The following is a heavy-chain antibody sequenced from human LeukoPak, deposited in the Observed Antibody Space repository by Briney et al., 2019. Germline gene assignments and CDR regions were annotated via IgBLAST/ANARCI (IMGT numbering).Heavy chain of an antibody. J-gene: IGHJ4*02. CDR2: ISYVGSNK. Sequence: GRSLRLSCAASGFTFSSYALHGVRQAPGKGLEWVAVISYVGSNKYYADSAKGRFTLSRDNSKNTLYLQMNSLRAEDTAVYYCPRDRSGGLRYCSGGSCYGGIDHWGQGTLVTVPS. D-gene: IGHD2-15*01. CDR1: GFTFSSYA. CDR3: PRDRSGGLRYCSGGSCYGGIDH. V-gene: IGHV3-30*04.